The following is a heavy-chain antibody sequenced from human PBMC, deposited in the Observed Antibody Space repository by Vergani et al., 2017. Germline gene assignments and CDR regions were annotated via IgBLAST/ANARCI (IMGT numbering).Heavy chain of an antibody. Sequence: QVQLQESGPGLVKPSETLPLTCTVSGGSISSYYWSWIRQPPGKGLEWIGYIYYSGSTNYNPSLKSRVTISVDTSKTQFSLKLSSVTAADTAVYYCARDGSYGSGKNWFDPGGQGTLVTVSS. J-gene: IGHJ5*02. CDR3: ARDGSYGSGKNWFDP. V-gene: IGHV4-59*01. CDR1: GGSISSYY. D-gene: IGHD3-10*01. CDR2: IYYSGST.